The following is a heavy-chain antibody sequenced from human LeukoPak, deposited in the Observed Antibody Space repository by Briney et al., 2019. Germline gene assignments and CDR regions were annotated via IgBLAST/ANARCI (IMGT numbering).Heavy chain of an antibody. J-gene: IGHJ4*02. V-gene: IGHV3-23*01. Sequence: GGSLRLSCAASGFTFSSYDMSWVRQAPGKGLEWVSTITSGGTTNYADSVKGRFTISRDNSKNTLYLQMNSLRAEDTAIYYCAKRHGSGIKYFEYWGQGTLVTVSS. D-gene: IGHD3-10*01. CDR2: ITSGGTT. CDR1: GFTFSSYD. CDR3: AKRHGSGIKYFEY.